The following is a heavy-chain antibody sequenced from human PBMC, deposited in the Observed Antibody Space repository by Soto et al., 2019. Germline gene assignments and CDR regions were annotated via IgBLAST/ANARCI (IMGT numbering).Heavy chain of an antibody. V-gene: IGHV4-31*03. J-gene: IGHJ6*03. CDR3: AREGVCSGGSCHLYYYYYMDV. CDR2: IYYSGST. D-gene: IGHD2-15*01. Sequence: SETLSLTCTVSGGSISSGGYYWSWIRQHPGKGLEWIGYIYYSGSTYYNPSLKSRVTISVDTSKNQFSLKLSSVTAADTAVYYCAREGVCSGGSCHLYYYYYMDVWGKGTTVTVSS. CDR1: GGSISSGGYY.